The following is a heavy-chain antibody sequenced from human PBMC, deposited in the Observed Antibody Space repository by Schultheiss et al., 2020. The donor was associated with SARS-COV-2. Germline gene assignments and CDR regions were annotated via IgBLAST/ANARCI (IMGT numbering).Heavy chain of an antibody. CDR2: IWYDGSNE. CDR1: GFTFSSYA. CDR3: ARDQGRINYFDY. Sequence: GESLKTSCAASGFTFSSYAMHWVRQAPGKGLEWVAVIWYDGSNEYYADSVKGRFTISKDNSKNTLYLQMNSLRAEDAAVYYCARDQGRINYFDYWGQGTLVTVSS. J-gene: IGHJ4*02. D-gene: IGHD1-14*01. V-gene: IGHV3-33*08.